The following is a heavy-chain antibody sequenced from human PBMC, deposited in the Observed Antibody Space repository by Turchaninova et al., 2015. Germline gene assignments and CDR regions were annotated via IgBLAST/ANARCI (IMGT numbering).Heavy chain of an antibody. CDR3: ARLSGSSGLGG. D-gene: IGHD6-13*01. CDR2: IYPGDSDT. V-gene: IGHV5-51*01. Sequence: IGWVRQMPGKGLEWMGIIYPGDSDTRYSPSFQGQVTIPADKAITTAYLQWSSLKASDTAMYYCARLSGSSGLGGWGQGTLVTVSS. J-gene: IGHJ4*02.